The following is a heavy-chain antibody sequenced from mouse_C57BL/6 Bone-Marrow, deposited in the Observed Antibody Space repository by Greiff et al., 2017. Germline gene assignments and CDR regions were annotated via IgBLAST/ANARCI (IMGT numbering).Heavy chain of an antibody. CDR3: ARADYEGYYAMDY. V-gene: IGHV3-6*01. D-gene: IGHD2-4*01. CDR2: ISYDGSN. Sequence: EVKLEESGPGLVKPSQSLSLTCSVTGYSITSGYYWNWIRQFPGNKLEWMGYISYDGSNNYNPSLKNRISITRDTSKNQFFLKLNSVTTEDTATYYCARADYEGYYAMDYWGQGTSVTVSS. CDR1: GYSITSGYY. J-gene: IGHJ4*01.